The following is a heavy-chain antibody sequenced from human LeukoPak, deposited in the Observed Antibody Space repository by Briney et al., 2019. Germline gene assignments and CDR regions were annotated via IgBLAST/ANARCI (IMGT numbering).Heavy chain of an antibody. D-gene: IGHD3-3*01. V-gene: IGHV3-23*01. CDR3: ARGPNSDFWSGYSHYMDV. Sequence: PGGSLRLSCAASGFAFNNYVINWVRQAPGKGLEWVSGISGSGGSTYYAASVRGRFIISRDSSKNTIFLQMSSLRVEDTAAYYCARGPNSDFWSGYSHYMDVWGKGTTAFVSS. CDR2: ISGSGGST. CDR1: GFAFNNYV. J-gene: IGHJ6*03.